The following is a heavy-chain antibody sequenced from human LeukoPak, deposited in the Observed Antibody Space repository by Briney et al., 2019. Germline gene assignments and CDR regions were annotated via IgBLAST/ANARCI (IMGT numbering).Heavy chain of an antibody. J-gene: IGHJ4*02. D-gene: IGHD6-19*01. CDR3: QSTVAGTIDY. CDR2: IWYDGSNK. V-gene: IGHV3-33*08. CDR1: GFTFSSYG. Sequence: GGSLRLSCAASGFTFSSYGMHWVRQAPGKGLEWVAVIWYDGSNKYYADSVKGRFTISRDNSKNTLYLQMNSLRAEDTAVYYCQSTVAGTIDYWGQGTLVTVSS.